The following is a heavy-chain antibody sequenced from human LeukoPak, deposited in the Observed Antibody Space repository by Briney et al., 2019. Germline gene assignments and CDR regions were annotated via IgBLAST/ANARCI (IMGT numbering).Heavy chain of an antibody. V-gene: IGHV1-2*02. CDR1: GYTFTCYY. CDR2: INPNSGGT. CDR3: ARLYSGYGNNYYYMDV. D-gene: IGHD5-12*01. Sequence: ASVKVSCKASGYTFTCYYMHWVRQAPGQGVEWMGWINPNSGGTNYAQKFQGRVTMTRDTSISTAYMELSRLRSDDTAVYYCARLYSGYGNNYYYMDVWGKGTTVTVSS. J-gene: IGHJ6*03.